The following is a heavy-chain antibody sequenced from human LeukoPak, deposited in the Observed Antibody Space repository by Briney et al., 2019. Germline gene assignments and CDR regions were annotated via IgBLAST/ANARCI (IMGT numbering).Heavy chain of an antibody. D-gene: IGHD4-17*01. Sequence: QTGGSLRLSCAASGFTFSSYAMSWVRQAPGKGLEWVSAINGSGGSTYYADSVKGRFTISRDNSKNTLYLQMNSLRAEDTAVYYCAKVVDYGDYTEVDYWGQGTLVTVSS. J-gene: IGHJ4*02. CDR2: INGSGGST. V-gene: IGHV3-23*01. CDR1: GFTFSSYA. CDR3: AKVVDYGDYTEVDY.